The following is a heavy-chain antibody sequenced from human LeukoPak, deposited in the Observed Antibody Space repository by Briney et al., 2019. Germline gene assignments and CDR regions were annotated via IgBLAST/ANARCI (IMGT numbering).Heavy chain of an antibody. CDR2: IWYDGSNK. J-gene: IGHJ3*01. V-gene: IGHV3-33*03. CDR1: GFTFSSYG. Sequence: GGSLRLSCAASGFTFSSYGMHWVRQAPGKGLEWVAVIWYDGSNKYYADSVKGRFTISRDNSDNTLSLHMNSLRVEDTAIYYCAKDIELSTWGRGTMVTVSS. CDR3: AKDIELST. D-gene: IGHD3-16*02.